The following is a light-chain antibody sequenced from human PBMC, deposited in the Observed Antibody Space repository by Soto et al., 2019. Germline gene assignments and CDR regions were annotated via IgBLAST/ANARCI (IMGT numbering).Light chain of an antibody. CDR2: LGS. CDR3: MQARQTPRT. Sequence: DIVMTQSPLSLPVTPGEPASISCRSSQGLLHSNGYNYLDWYLQKPGQSPQLLIDLGSIRAAGVPDRFSGSGSATDFTLKISRVEAEDVGIYYCMQARQTPRTFGGGTKVEIK. V-gene: IGKV2-28*01. J-gene: IGKJ4*01. CDR1: QGLLHSNGYNY.